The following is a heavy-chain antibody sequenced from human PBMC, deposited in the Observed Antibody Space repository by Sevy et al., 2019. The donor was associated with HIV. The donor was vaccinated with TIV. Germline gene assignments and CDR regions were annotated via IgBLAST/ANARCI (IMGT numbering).Heavy chain of an antibody. V-gene: IGHV3-33*01. CDR3: AREGMATMGEAFDI. J-gene: IGHJ3*02. CDR2: IWYDGSNK. Sequence: GGSLRLSCAASGFTFSSYGMHWVRQAPGKGLEWVAVIWYDGSNKYYADSVKGRFTISRGNSKNTLYLQMNSLRAEDTAVYYCAREGMATMGEAFDIWGQGTKVTVSS. CDR1: GFTFSSYG. D-gene: IGHD3-16*01.